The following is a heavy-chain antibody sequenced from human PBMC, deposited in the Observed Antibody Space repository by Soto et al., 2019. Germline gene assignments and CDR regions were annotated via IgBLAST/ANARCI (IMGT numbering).Heavy chain of an antibody. CDR1: GFTFSSYA. V-gene: IGHV3-23*01. Sequence: GGSLRLSCAASGFTFSSYAMSWVRQAPGKGLEWVSAISGSGGSTYYADSVKGRFTISRDNSKNTLYLQMNSLRAEDTAVYYCAKSSLATIARYYYVMDFSGQRTTDTVSS. CDR3: AKSSLATIARYYYVMDF. J-gene: IGHJ6*02. CDR2: ISGSGGST. D-gene: IGHD5-12*01.